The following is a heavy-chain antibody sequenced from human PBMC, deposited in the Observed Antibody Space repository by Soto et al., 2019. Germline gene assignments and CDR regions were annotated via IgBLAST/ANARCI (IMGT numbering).Heavy chain of an antibody. CDR2: ISYDGSNK. J-gene: IGHJ5*02. Sequence: QVQLVESGGGVVQPGRSLRLSCAASGFTFSSYGMHWVRQAPGKGLEWVAVISYDGSNKYYADSVKGRFTISRDNSKNTLYLQMNSLRAEDTAVYYCAKDLWNYDPGWFDPWGQGTLVTVSS. CDR3: AKDLWNYDPGWFDP. D-gene: IGHD1-7*01. V-gene: IGHV3-30*18. CDR1: GFTFSSYG.